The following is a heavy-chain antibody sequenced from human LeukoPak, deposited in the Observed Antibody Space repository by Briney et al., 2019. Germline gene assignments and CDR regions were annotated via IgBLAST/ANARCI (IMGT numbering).Heavy chain of an antibody. J-gene: IGHJ4*02. D-gene: IGHD6-13*01. V-gene: IGHV1-18*01. Sequence: ASVTVSCKASGYTFTTYGISWVRQAPGQGLEWMGWISAYNGNTNYAQKLQGRVTMTTDTSTSTAYMELRSLRSDDTAVYYCARERYVAVPGRVDYWGQGTLVTVSS. CDR3: ARERYVAVPGRVDY. CDR2: ISAYNGNT. CDR1: GYTFTTYG.